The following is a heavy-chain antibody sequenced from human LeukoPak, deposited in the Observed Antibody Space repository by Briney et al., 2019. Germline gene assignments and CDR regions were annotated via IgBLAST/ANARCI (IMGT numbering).Heavy chain of an antibody. V-gene: IGHV7-4-1*02. Sequence: ASVKVSCKASGYTFTSYAMNWVRQAPGQGLEWMGWINTNTGNPTYAQGFTGRFVFSLDTSVSTAYLQISSLKAEDTAVYYCARDTGDYDSSGYVPHPDFDYWGQGTLVTVSS. CDR1: GYTFTSYA. CDR3: ARDTGDYDSSGYVPHPDFDY. CDR2: INTNTGNP. D-gene: IGHD3-22*01. J-gene: IGHJ4*02.